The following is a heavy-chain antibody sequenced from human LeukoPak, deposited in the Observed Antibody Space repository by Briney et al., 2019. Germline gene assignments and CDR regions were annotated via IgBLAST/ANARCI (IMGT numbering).Heavy chain of an antibody. J-gene: IGHJ4*02. D-gene: IGHD3-10*01. CDR3: ARDSGMVRGTVDY. CDR2: IIPIFGTA. Sequence: LVKVSCKASGYTFTSYGISWVRQAPGQGLEWMGGIIPIFGTANYAQKFQGRVTITADESTSTAYMELSSLRSEDTAVYYCARDSGMVRGTVDYWGQGTLVTVSS. CDR1: GYTFTSYG. V-gene: IGHV1-69*13.